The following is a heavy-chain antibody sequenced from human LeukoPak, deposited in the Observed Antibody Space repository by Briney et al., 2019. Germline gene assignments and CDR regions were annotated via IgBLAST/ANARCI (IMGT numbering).Heavy chain of an antibody. J-gene: IGHJ4*02. V-gene: IGHV3-53*01. CDR2: IYSGGST. CDR1: GFTVSSNS. Sequence: GGSLRLSCAASGFTVSSNSMNWVRQAPGKGLEWVSIIYSGGSTYYADSVKGRFTISRDNSKNTLYLQMNSLRAEDTAVYYCVRGDYGDYTLFDYWGQGTLVTVSS. D-gene: IGHD4-17*01. CDR3: VRGDYGDYTLFDY.